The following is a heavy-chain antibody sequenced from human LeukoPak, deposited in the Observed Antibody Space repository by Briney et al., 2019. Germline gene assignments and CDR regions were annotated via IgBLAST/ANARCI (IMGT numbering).Heavy chain of an antibody. V-gene: IGHV3-21*01. J-gene: IGHJ4*02. D-gene: IGHD2-21*02. Sequence: PGGSLRLSCAASGFNFHTETLKWVRPAPGKGLEWLSSIDSSSSSKFYAHSVRGRFIISRDNARKSLYLQMNSVTAEDTAVYFCLRGDRRDFWGQGTLLVVSS. CDR1: GFNFHTET. CDR2: IDSSSSSK. CDR3: LRGDRRDF.